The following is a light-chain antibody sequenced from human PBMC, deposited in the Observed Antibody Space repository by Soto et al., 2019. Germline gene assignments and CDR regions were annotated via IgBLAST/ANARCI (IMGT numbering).Light chain of an antibody. CDR3: MQALQTIT. Sequence: DIVMTQSPLSLPVTPGEPASISCRSSQSLLYTDGKHYLEWYLQKPGQSPQLLIYMGSNRASGVPDRFSGSGSGTDFTLKISSVEADDVGVYYCMQALQTITFGRGTRLEIK. CDR2: MGS. J-gene: IGKJ5*01. V-gene: IGKV2-28*01. CDR1: QSLLYTDGKHY.